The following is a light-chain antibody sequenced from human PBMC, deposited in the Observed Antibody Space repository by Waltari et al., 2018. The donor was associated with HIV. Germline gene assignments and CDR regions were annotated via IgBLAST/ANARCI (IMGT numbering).Light chain of an antibody. CDR2: AAS. CDR3: QQTDSTPWT. CDR1: QSIANH. J-gene: IGKJ1*01. Sequence: DIQMTQSPTSLAASAGDRVTITCRASQSIANHVNWYQQKSGQAPKLLIYAASTLQSGVPSRFRGRGSGTAFSLTISGLLLEDFVTYFCQQTDSTPWTFGQGTKVEIK. V-gene: IGKV1-39*01.